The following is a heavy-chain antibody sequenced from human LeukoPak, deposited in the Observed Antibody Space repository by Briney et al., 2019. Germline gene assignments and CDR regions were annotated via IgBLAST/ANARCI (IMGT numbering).Heavy chain of an antibody. V-gene: IGHV4-30-4*08. CDR3: ARILWNYYYMDV. J-gene: IGHJ6*03. CDR1: GGSISSGDYY. CDR2: IYYSGST. Sequence: SQTLSLTCTVSGGSISSGDYYWSWIRQPPGKGLEWIGYIYYSGSTYYNPSLKSRVTISVDTSKNQFSLTLTSVTAADTAVYYCARILWNYYYMDVWGKGTTVTVSS. D-gene: IGHD3-3*01.